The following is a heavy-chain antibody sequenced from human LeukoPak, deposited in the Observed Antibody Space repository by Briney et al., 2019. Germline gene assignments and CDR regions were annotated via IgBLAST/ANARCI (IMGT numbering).Heavy chain of an antibody. D-gene: IGHD6-13*01. V-gene: IGHV4-4*07. CDR1: GGSISSYY. J-gene: IGHJ2*01. Sequence: SETLSLTCTVSGGSISSYYCSWIRQPAGKGLEWIGRIYTGGNTNYNPSLKSRVTMSVDTSKNQFSLKLSSVTAADTAVYYCARHGSSWYLNWYFDLWGRGTLVTVSS. CDR2: IYTGGNT. CDR3: ARHGSSWYLNWYFDL.